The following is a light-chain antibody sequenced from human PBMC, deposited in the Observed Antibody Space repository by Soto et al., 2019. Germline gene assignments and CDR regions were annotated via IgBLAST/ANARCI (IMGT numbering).Light chain of an antibody. CDR2: GAS. V-gene: IGKV3-20*01. CDR1: QSVSSSY. Sequence: EIVLTQSPGTLSLSPGERATLSCRASQSVSSSYLAWYQQKPGQAPRLLLYGASSRATGIPDRFSGSGSGTDFTLTISRLEPEDFAEYYCQQYGSSPWTFGQGNKVEIK. J-gene: IGKJ1*01. CDR3: QQYGSSPWT.